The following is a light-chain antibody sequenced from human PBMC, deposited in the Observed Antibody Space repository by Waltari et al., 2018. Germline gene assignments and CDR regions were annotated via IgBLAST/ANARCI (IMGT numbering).Light chain of an antibody. J-gene: IGKJ1*01. Sequence: QMNQSPSSLSASVGDRGTITCRASQSISTYVNWFQHKPGKAPKLLIYEASSLQTGVPSRFSGSGSGTDFTLTISSLQPEDFVIYFCQQTYTTPWTFGQGTKVEIK. CDR1: QSISTY. CDR2: EAS. CDR3: QQTYTTPWT. V-gene: IGKV1-39*01.